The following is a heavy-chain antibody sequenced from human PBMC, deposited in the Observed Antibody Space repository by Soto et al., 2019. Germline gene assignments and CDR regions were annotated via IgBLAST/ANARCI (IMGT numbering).Heavy chain of an antibody. D-gene: IGHD2-15*01. V-gene: IGHV4-34*01. CDR1: GGSFSGYY. Sequence: PSETLSLTCAVYGGSFSGYYWSWIRQPPGEGLEWIGEINHSGSTNYNPSLKSRVTISVDTSKNQFSLKLSSVTAADTAVYYCARGRGWRAGVYYFDYWGQGTLVTVSS. CDR3: ARGRGWRAGVYYFDY. CDR2: INHSGST. J-gene: IGHJ4*02.